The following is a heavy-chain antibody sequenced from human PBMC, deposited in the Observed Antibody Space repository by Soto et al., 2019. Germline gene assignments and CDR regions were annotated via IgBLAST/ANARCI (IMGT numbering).Heavy chain of an antibody. CDR2: ISGSGGST. CDR1: GFTFSSNA. J-gene: IGHJ4*02. D-gene: IGHD1-26*01. Sequence: EVQLLESGGGLVQPGGSLRLSCAASGFTFSSNAMRWVRQAPGKGLEWVSAISGSGGSTYYADSVKGRFTISRDNSKKTLYLQMNSLRAEDTTVFFCPRRGSGSYYDYWGQGTLVTVSS. V-gene: IGHV3-23*01. CDR3: PRRGSGSYYDY.